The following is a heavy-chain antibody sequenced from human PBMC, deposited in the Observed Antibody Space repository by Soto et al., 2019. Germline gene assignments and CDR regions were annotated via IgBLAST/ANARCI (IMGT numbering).Heavy chain of an antibody. CDR2: IIPILGIA. V-gene: IGHV1-69*04. CDR1: GGTFSSYT. Sequence: SVKVSCKASGGTFSSYTISWVRQAPGQGLEWMGRIIPILGIANYAQKFQGRVTITADKSTSTAYMELSSLRSEDTAVYYCAREYYDFWSGFRTQDLSFSYMDVWGKGTTVTVSS. J-gene: IGHJ6*03. D-gene: IGHD3-3*01. CDR3: AREYYDFWSGFRTQDLSFSYMDV.